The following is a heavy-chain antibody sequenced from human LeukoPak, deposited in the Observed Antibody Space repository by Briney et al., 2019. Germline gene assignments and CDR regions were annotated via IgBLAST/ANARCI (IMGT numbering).Heavy chain of an antibody. CDR1: GGSISSYY. Sequence: SETLSLTCTVSGGSISSYYWSWIRQPPGKGLEWIGYIYYSGSTNYNPSLKSRVTISVDTSKNQFSLKLSSVTAADTAVYYCARDGQQLVLGYYYYYMDVWGKGTTVTISS. V-gene: IGHV4-59*12. D-gene: IGHD6-13*01. CDR2: IYYSGST. CDR3: ARDGQQLVLGYYYYYMDV. J-gene: IGHJ6*03.